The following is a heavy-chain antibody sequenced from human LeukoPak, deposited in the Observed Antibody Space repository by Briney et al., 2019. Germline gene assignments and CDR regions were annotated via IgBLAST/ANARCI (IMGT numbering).Heavy chain of an antibody. D-gene: IGHD5-18*01. V-gene: IGHV1-69*04. J-gene: IGHJ5*02. CDR2: IIPILGIA. CDR3: ARDPRGYSYAAGLNWFDP. Sequence: ASVKVSCKASGGTFSSYAISWVRQAPGQGLEWMGRIIPILGIANYAQKFQGRVTITADKSTSTAYMELSSLRSEDTAVYYCARDPRGYSYAAGLNWFDPWGQGTLVTVSS. CDR1: GGTFSSYA.